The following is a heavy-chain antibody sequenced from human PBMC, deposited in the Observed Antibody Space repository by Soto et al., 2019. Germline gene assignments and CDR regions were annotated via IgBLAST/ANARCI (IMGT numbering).Heavy chain of an antibody. J-gene: IGHJ6*02. CDR2: IYNDGTT. Sequence: GSLRLSCVASGLPVAGSYMAWVRQAPGKGLEWASVIYNDGTTYYSQSVEGRFTISRDTSKNTLYLQMDRLRDEDTAVYYCVRPLPSGQTHARDVWGQGTTVTVSS. D-gene: IGHD3-10*01. CDR1: GLPVAGSY. V-gene: IGHV3-53*01. CDR3: VRPLPSGQTHARDV.